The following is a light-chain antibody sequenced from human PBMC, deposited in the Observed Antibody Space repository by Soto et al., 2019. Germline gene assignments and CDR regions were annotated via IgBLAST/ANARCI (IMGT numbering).Light chain of an antibody. V-gene: IGKV1-5*03. CDR1: QSISSW. CDR3: QQYNSYWT. Sequence: DIQMTQSPSTLSASVGDRVTITCRASQSISSWLAWYQQKPGKAPKLLIYKASSLESGVPSRFSGSGSVTEFTLTISRLQPDDFATYYCQQYNSYWTFGQGTKVEIK. CDR2: KAS. J-gene: IGKJ1*01.